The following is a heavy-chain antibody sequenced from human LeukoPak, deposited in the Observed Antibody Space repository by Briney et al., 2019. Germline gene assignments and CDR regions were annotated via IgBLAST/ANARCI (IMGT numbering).Heavy chain of an antibody. Sequence: GGSLRLSCAASGFTFSSYGMHWVRQAPGKGLEWVAFIRYDASNKYYADSVKGRFTISRDNSKNTLYLQMNSLRAEDTAVYYCARDRWELLFYFDYWGQGTLVTVSS. D-gene: IGHD1-26*01. J-gene: IGHJ4*02. CDR1: GFTFSSYG. CDR3: ARDRWELLFYFDY. CDR2: IRYDASNK. V-gene: IGHV3-30*02.